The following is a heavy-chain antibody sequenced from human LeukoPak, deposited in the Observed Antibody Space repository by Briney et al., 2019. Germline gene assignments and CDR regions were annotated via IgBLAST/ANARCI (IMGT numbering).Heavy chain of an antibody. Sequence: SETLSLTCTVSGYSISSGYYWGWIQQPPGKGLEWIGSIYHSGSTYYNPSLKSRVTISVDTSKNQFSLKLSSVTAADTAVYYCARVAYSGYDYRGYFDYWGQGTLVTVSS. J-gene: IGHJ4*02. CDR3: ARVAYSGYDYRGYFDY. CDR2: IYHSGST. D-gene: IGHD5-12*01. V-gene: IGHV4-38-2*02. CDR1: GYSISSGYY.